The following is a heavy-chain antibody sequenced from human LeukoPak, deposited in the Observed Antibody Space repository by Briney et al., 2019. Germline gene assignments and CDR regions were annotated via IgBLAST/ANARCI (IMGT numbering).Heavy chain of an antibody. J-gene: IGHJ4*02. CDR2: ISGSGGST. CDR3: AKRRDYYDSSGHYYVGFDY. CDR1: GFTFSSYA. Sequence: GGSLRLSCAASGFTFSSYAMSWVRQAPGKGLEWVSAISGSGGSTYYADSVKGRFTISRDNSKNTLYLQMNSLRAEDTAVYYCAKRRDYYDSSGHYYVGFDYWGQGTLVTVSS. D-gene: IGHD3-22*01. V-gene: IGHV3-23*01.